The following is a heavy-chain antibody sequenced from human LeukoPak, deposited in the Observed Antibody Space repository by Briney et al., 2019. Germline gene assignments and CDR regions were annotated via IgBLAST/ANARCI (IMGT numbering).Heavy chain of an antibody. D-gene: IGHD6-19*01. V-gene: IGHV1-18*01. CDR3: ARDAPSVAVAGGPDY. Sequence: GASVKVSCKASGYTFTSYGISWVRQAPGQGLEWMGWISVYNGNIHYAQKLQGRVTMTTETFTSTAYMELRSLTSDDTAIYYCARDAPSVAVAGGPDYWGQGTLVSVSS. CDR1: GYTFTSYG. CDR2: ISVYNGNI. J-gene: IGHJ4*02.